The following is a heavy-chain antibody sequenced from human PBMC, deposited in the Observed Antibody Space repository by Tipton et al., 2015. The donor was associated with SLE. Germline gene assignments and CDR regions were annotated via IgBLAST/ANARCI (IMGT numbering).Heavy chain of an antibody. V-gene: IGHV4-59*01. Sequence: TLSLTCTVSGGSISPYYWSWIRQPPGKGLEWIGQTYYSGSTNYNPSLKSRVTISVDTSKNQFSLRLTSVTAADTAVYYCAREVYGIFDYWGQGTLVTVSS. CDR2: TYYSGST. J-gene: IGHJ4*02. D-gene: IGHD3-16*01. CDR3: AREVYGIFDY. CDR1: GGSISPYY.